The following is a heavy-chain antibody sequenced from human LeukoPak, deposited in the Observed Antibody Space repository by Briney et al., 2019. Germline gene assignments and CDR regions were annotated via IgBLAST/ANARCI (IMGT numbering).Heavy chain of an antibody. CDR3: AKGMQWLGTTGAFDI. CDR1: GFTFSSYW. D-gene: IGHD6-19*01. J-gene: IGHJ3*02. V-gene: IGHV3-30*02. Sequence: PGGSLRLSCAASGFTFSSYWMSWVRQAPGKGLEWVAFIRYDGSNKYYADSVKGRFTISRDNSKNTLYLQMNGLRAEDTAVYYCAKGMQWLGTTGAFDIWGQGTTVTISS. CDR2: IRYDGSNK.